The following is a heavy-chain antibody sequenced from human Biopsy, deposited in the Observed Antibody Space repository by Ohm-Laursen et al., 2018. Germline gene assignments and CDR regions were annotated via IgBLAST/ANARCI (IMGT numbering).Heavy chain of an antibody. CDR1: GGSISSGGSY. J-gene: IGHJ3*01. CDR3: ARVEDCSGDNCPRLAFDL. D-gene: IGHD2-15*01. V-gene: IGHV4-31*01. Sequence: TLSLTCTVSGGSISSGGSYWSWLRQRLGKGLEWIGYIFHRAYTYYNPSLKNLITISGDTSKNQFSLKLNSVTTADTAVYYCARVEDCSGDNCPRLAFDLWGQGTTVIVSS. CDR2: IFHRAYT.